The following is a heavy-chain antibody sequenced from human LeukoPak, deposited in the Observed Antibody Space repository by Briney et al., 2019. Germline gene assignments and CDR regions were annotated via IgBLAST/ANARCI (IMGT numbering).Heavy chain of an antibody. CDR2: INHSGYT. D-gene: IGHD4-17*01. CDR3: ARMTTGRDY. CDR1: GTSFTSYY. J-gene: IGHJ4*02. V-gene: IGHV4-34*01. Sequence: SETLSLTCAVSGTSFTSYYWSWIRQSPEKGLEWIGEINHSGYTNNNPSLKSRVTMSIDTSNNRFSLRLSSVTAADTAVYFCARMTTGRDYWGQGIQVTVSS.